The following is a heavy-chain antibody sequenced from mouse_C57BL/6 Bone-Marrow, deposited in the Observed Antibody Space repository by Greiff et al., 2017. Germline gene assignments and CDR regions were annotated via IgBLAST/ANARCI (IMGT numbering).Heavy chain of an antibody. V-gene: IGHV1-64*01. CDR3: ARSVAWFAY. D-gene: IGHD1-1*02. CDR2: IHPNSGST. CDR1: GYTFTSYW. Sequence: VQLQQPGAELVKPGASVKLSCKASGYTFTSYWMHWVKQRPGQGLEWIGMIHPNSGSTNYNEKFKSKATLTVDKSSSTAYMQLSSLTSADSAGYYCARSVAWFAYWGQGTLVTVSA. J-gene: IGHJ3*01.